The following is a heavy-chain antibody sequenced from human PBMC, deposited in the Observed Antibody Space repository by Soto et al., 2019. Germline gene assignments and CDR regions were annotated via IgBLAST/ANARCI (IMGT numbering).Heavy chain of an antibody. J-gene: IGHJ6*02. CDR2: INHSGST. CDR3: ATGRGVRGVIITTSYYYGLDV. V-gene: IGHV4-34*01. Sequence: SETLSLTCAVYGGSFSGYYWSWIRQPPGKGLEWIGEINHSGSTNYNPSLKSRVTISVDTSKNQFSLKPSSVSAADTAVYYCATGRGVRGVIITTSYYYGLDVWGQGTTVTVSS. D-gene: IGHD3-10*01. CDR1: GGSFSGYY.